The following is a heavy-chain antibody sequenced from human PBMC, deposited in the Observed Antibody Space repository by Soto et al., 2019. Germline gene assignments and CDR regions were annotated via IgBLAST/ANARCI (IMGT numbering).Heavy chain of an antibody. V-gene: IGHV1-2*04. CDR1: GYTFTGYY. CDR3: ARDVIQRITIFGVADPRAFDI. CDR2: INPNSGGT. D-gene: IGHD3-3*01. J-gene: IGHJ3*02. Sequence: ASVKVSCKASGYTFTGYYMHWVRQAPGQGLEWMGWINPNSGGTNYAQKFQGWVTMTRDTSISTAYMELSRLRSDDTAVYYCARDVIQRITIFGVADPRAFDIWGQGTMVTVSS.